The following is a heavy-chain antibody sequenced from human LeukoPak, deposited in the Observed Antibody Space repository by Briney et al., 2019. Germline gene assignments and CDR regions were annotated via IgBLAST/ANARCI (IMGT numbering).Heavy chain of an antibody. J-gene: IGHJ4*02. CDR2: IKQNGSEK. D-gene: IGHD1-26*01. Sequence: PGGTLRLSCAASGFTFSNYWMSWVRQAPGKGLEWVANIKQNGSEKYYVAPVKGRFTISRDNAKNSLYLQMNSLRVEDTAVYYCARDSGATFDYWGQGTLVTVSS. CDR3: ARDSGATFDY. V-gene: IGHV3-7*01. CDR1: GFTFSNYW.